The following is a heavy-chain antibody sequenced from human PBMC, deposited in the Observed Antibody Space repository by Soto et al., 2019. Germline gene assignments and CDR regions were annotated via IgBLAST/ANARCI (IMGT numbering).Heavy chain of an antibody. D-gene: IGHD3-10*01. CDR1: GFTFSSYG. CDR2: IWYDGSNK. Sequence: HPGGSLRLSCAASGFTFSSYGMHWVRQAPGKGLEWVAVIWYDGSNKYYADSVKGRFTISRDNSKNTLYLQMNSLRAEDTAVYYCARDQHSSDYYYGMDVWGQGTTVTVSS. V-gene: IGHV3-33*01. J-gene: IGHJ6*02. CDR3: ARDQHSSDYYYGMDV.